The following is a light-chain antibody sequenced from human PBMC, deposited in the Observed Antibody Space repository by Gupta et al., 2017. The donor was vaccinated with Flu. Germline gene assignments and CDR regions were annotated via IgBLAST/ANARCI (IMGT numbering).Light chain of an antibody. V-gene: IGKV1-5*03. CDR2: NAS. Sequence: DIQMPHSTSTVSACVGDRVTITRRASQSISNWLAWYQQKPGKAPKLLIYNASSLESGVPSRFSGSGSGTEFTLTISSLQPDEFATYYCQQYDNYSRTFGQGTKVEIK. CDR1: QSISNW. J-gene: IGKJ1*01. CDR3: QQYDNYSRT.